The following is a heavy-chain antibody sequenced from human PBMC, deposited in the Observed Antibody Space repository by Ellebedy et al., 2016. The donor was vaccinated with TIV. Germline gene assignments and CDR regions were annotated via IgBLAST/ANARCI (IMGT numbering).Heavy chain of an antibody. J-gene: IGHJ6*03. CDR3: ARVHCSITTCDYYYMDV. CDR2: ISGSGGST. V-gene: IGHV3-23*01. CDR1: GFTFSSYA. D-gene: IGHD1-1*01. Sequence: GESLKISXAASGFTFSSYAMSWVRQAPGRRLEWVSAISGSGGSTHYVDSVRGRFTISRDNSKNTLYLQMTSLRAEDTAVYYCARVHCSITTCDYYYMDVWGKGTTVTVSS.